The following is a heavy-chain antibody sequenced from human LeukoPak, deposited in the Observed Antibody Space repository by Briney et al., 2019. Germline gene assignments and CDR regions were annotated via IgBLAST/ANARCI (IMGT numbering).Heavy chain of an antibody. CDR3: AKGGYQAYDYGDCAPWYMDV. CDR2: ISWNSGSI. J-gene: IGHJ6*03. CDR1: GFTFDDYA. Sequence: PGRSLRLSCAASGFTFDDYAMHWVRQAPGKGLEWVSGISWNSGSIGYADSVKGRFTISRDNAKNSLYLQMNSLRAEDMALYYCAKGGYQAYDYGDCAPWYMDVWGKGTTVTVSS. V-gene: IGHV3-9*03. D-gene: IGHD4-17*01.